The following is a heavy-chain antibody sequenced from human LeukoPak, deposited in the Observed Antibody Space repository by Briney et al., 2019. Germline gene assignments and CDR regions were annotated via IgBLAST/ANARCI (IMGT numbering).Heavy chain of an antibody. CDR3: ARHPGRDTANLIDY. Sequence: SETLSLTCTVSGGSISSGSYYWSWIRQPAGKGLEWIGRIYTSGSTNYNPSLKSRVTISVDTSKNQFSPKLSSVTAADTAVYYCARHPGRDTANLIDYWGQGTLVTVSS. CDR1: GGSISSGSYY. CDR2: IYTSGST. V-gene: IGHV4-61*02. J-gene: IGHJ4*02. D-gene: IGHD5-18*01.